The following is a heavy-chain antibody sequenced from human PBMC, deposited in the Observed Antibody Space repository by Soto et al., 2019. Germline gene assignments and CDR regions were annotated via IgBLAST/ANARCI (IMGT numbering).Heavy chain of an antibody. CDR3: ARGIQLWAALRRYYYGMDV. CDR2: IIPIFGTA. J-gene: IGHJ6*02. CDR1: GGTFSSYA. V-gene: IGHV1-69*13. D-gene: IGHD5-18*01. Sequence: SVTVSCQASGGTFSSYAISRVRQAPGQGLEWMGGIIPIFGTANYAQKFQGRVTITADESTSTAYMELSSLRSEDTAVYYCARGIQLWAALRRYYYGMDVWGQGTTVTVSS.